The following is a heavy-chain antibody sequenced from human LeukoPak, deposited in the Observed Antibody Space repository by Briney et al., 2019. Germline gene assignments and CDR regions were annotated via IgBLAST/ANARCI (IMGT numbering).Heavy chain of an antibody. CDR1: GFTFSSYD. CDR3: AKDPSDLGGSGSNNYFDC. V-gene: IGHV3-23*01. J-gene: IGHJ4*02. Sequence: PGGSLRLSCAASGFTFSSYDMSWVRQAPGKGLEWVSGITYSSGYTYYADSVKGRFTISRDNSRNTLYLQMNSLRAEDTAVYYCAKDPSDLGGSGSNNYFDCWGQGTLVTVPS. CDR2: ITYSSGYT. D-gene: IGHD3-10*01.